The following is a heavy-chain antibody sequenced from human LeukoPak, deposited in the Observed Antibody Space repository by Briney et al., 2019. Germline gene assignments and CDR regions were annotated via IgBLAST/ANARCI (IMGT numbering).Heavy chain of an antibody. CDR1: GYIFTSYW. CDR2: IYPGDSDT. J-gene: IGHJ4*02. CDR3: ARIGYCSSTSCYWILDY. D-gene: IGHD2-2*01. Sequence: GASLKISCKGSGYIFTSYWIGWGRQMPGKGLEWMGIIYPGDSDTRYSPSFQGQVTISADKSISTAYLQWSSLKASDTAMYYCARIGYCSSTSCYWILDYWGQGTLVTVSS. V-gene: IGHV5-51*01.